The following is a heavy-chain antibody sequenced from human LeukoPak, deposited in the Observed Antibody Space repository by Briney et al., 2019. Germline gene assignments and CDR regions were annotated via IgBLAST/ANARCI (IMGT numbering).Heavy chain of an antibody. J-gene: IGHJ5*02. V-gene: IGHV4-61*08. CDR2: TYHSGSP. D-gene: IGHD3-22*01. CDR1: GGSVTSGGYY. CDR3: AREGSRDSSGYYRDWFDP. Sequence: SETLSLTCTVSGGSVTSGGYYWGWVRQPPGKGLEWLGYTYHSGSPYYNPSLKSRVTISVDTSKNQFSLKLSSVTAADTAVYYCAREGSRDSSGYYRDWFDPWGQGTLVTVSS.